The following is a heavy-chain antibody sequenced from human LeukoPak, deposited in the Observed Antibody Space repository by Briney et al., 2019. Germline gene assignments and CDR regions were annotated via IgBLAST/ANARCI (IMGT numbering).Heavy chain of an antibody. CDR2: ITPSGSST. CDR1: GYTFTSYY. CDR3: AREGSKDGGNFDY. J-gene: IGHJ4*02. D-gene: IGHD4-23*01. Sequence: GASVKLSCNASGYTFTSYYMHWVRQAPGQGLEWMGIITPSGSSTSYAQKFQGRVTMSRDTSTSTVYMELSSLRSEDTAVYYCAREGSKDGGNFDYWGQGTLVTVSS. V-gene: IGHV1-46*01.